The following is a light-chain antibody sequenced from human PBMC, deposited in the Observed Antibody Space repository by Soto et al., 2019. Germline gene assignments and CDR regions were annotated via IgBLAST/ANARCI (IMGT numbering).Light chain of an antibody. CDR2: AAS. J-gene: IGKJ1*01. CDR3: QQSDSIPRT. CDR1: QRITNY. V-gene: IGKV1-39*01. Sequence: DIQMTQSPSSLSSSVGDRVTITCRASQRITNYLNWYQQKPGKAPKLLIYAASRLQSGVPSRFSGSGSGTDFTLTISILQPEDFATYYCQQSDSIPRTFGQGTKVEV.